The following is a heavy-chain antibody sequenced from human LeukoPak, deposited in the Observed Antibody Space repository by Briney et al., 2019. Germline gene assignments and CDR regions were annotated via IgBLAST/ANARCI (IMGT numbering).Heavy chain of an antibody. CDR3: ARGAGPGSYFDFDY. D-gene: IGHD1-26*01. CDR1: GFIFRSYE. V-gene: IGHV3-48*03. CDR2: ISSSGSTI. J-gene: IGHJ4*02. Sequence: GGSLRLSCAASGFIFRSYEMNWVRQAPGKGLEWVSYISSSGSTIYYADSVKGRFTISRDNAKNSLYLQMNCLRAEDTAVYYCARGAGPGSYFDFDYWGQGTLVTVSS.